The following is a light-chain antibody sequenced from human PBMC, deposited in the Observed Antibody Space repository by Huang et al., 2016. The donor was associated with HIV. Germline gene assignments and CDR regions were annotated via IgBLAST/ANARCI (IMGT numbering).Light chain of an antibody. J-gene: IGKJ4*01. CDR1: QSVSNN. CDR3: QQYSNWPPA. Sequence: ETVMTQSPATLSVSPGERATLSCRASQSVSNNLAWYQQQPGQSPRVLIYGASTRATGIPARFSGSGSGTEFTLTISGLQSEDFVVYYCQQYSNWPPAFGGGTRVEIK. V-gene: IGKV3-15*01. CDR2: GAS.